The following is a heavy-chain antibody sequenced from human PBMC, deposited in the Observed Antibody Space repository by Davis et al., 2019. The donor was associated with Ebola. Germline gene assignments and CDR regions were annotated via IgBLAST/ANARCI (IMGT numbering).Heavy chain of an antibody. D-gene: IGHD5-12*01. V-gene: IGHV4-59*11. CDR1: GGSISGHY. Sequence: PSETLSLTCTVSGGSISGHYWSWIRQPPGKGLEWLGYVFHSGTTNYNPSLKSRVSMTVAKSKNQFSLKVNSVTAADTAVFYCARSIEWATIFDSWGQGAPVTVSS. CDR2: VFHSGTT. CDR3: ARSIEWATIFDS. J-gene: IGHJ5*01.